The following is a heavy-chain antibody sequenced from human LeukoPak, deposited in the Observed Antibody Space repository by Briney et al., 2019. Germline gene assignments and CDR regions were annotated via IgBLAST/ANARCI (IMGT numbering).Heavy chain of an antibody. CDR2: ISSDGTTT. J-gene: IGHJ3*02. V-gene: IGHV3-74*01. D-gene: IGHD1-26*01. Sequence: GGSLRLSCAASGFRFSDYWMHWGRQAPGKGLVWVSRISSDGTTTSYADSVKGRFTISRDNAKSTLYLQMNSLRGGDTAVYYCARAPGRNEAFDMWGQGTMVTVSS. CDR3: ARAPGRNEAFDM. CDR1: GFRFSDYW.